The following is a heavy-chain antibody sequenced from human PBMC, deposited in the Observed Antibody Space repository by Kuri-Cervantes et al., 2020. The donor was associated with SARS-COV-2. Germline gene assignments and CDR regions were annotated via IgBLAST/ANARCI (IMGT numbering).Heavy chain of an antibody. CDR2: IIPIFGIA. D-gene: IGHD6-6*01. Sequence: SVKVSCKASGGTFSSYAISWVRQAPGQGLEWMGGIIPIFGIANYAQKFQGRVTITADKSTSTAYMELSSLRSEDTAVYYCARASLAARRQSPNYYYYYMDVWGKGTTVTVSS. CDR3: ARASLAARRQSPNYYYYYMDV. CDR1: GGTFSSYA. J-gene: IGHJ6*03. V-gene: IGHV1-69*10.